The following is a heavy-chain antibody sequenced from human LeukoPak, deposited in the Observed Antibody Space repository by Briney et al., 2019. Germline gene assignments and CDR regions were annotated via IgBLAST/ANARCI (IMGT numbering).Heavy chain of an antibody. CDR2: ISGSGGST. J-gene: IGHJ1*01. V-gene: IGHV3-23*01. CDR3: TKVRAMTTVTSDPFQH. Sequence: TGGSLRLSCAASGFTFSSYAMNWVRQAPGKGLEWVSVISGSGGSTDYADPVKGRFTISRDNSKNTLYLQMKSLRAEDTAIYYCTKVRAMTTVTSDPFQHWGQGTLVTVSS. CDR1: GFTFSSYA. D-gene: IGHD4-17*01.